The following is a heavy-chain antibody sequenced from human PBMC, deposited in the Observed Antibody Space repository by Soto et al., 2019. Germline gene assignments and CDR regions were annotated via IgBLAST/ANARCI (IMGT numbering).Heavy chain of an antibody. V-gene: IGHV1-8*01. D-gene: IGHD7-27*01. CDR2: MNPNNGNT. J-gene: IGHJ4*02. CDR3: ARGPRNWGVHY. CDR1: AYTFPSYD. Sequence: GASVKVSCKAAAYTFPSYDINWVRQATGQDFEWMGWMNPNNGNTAYAQKFQGRVTMTRDTSKSTAFMELSSLTSEDTAVYYCARGPRNWGVHYRGQGTLVTVSS.